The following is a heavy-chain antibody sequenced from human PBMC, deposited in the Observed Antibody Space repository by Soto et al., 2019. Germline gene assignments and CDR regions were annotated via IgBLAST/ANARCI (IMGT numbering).Heavy chain of an antibody. D-gene: IGHD3-16*01. CDR3: ARALGGATANRYNWFDP. CDR2: IYPGDSDT. CDR1: GYSFTSYW. Sequence: PGESLKISCKGSGYSFTSYWIGWVRQMPGKGLEWMGIIYPGDSDTRYSPSFQGQVTISADKSISTAYLQWNSLKASDTAMYYCARALGGATANRYNWFDPWGQGTLVTVSS. V-gene: IGHV5-51*01. J-gene: IGHJ5*02.